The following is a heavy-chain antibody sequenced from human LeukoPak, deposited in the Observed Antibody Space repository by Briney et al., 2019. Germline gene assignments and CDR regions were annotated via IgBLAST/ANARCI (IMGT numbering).Heavy chain of an antibody. CDR3: ARERAGHFDY. D-gene: IGHD6-13*01. Sequence: PSETLSLTCAVYGGSFSDYFWTWVRQSPGKGLEWIGEIYHGETSSSASTNYNPSLKSRVTLAIDTSKNQFSLKLSSVTAADTAVYYCARERAGHFDYWGQGTLVTVSS. V-gene: IGHV4-34*10. CDR1: GGSFSDYF. J-gene: IGHJ4*02. CDR2: IYHGETSSSAST.